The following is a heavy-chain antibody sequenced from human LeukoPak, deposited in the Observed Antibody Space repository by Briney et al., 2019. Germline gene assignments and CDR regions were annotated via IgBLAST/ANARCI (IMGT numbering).Heavy chain of an antibody. V-gene: IGHV4-38-2*02. CDR1: GYSIRSGYY. CDR3: ARGPGGAAGVYFDY. Sequence: PSETLSLTCTVSGYSIRSGYYWGWIRQPPGKEMEWIGSIYHSGNTYYNPSLKSRVIMSVDTFKNQFSLKLSSVTAADTAVYYCARGPGGAAGVYFDYWGQGALVAVSS. D-gene: IGHD3-10*01. J-gene: IGHJ4*02. CDR2: IYHSGNT.